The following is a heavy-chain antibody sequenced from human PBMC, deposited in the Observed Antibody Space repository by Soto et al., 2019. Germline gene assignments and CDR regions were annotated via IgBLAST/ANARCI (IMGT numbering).Heavy chain of an antibody. V-gene: IGHV1-18*01. CDR2: ISAYNGNT. D-gene: IGHD2-21*01. CDR3: ARDYALSSPYCGGDCYSDPIHDY. CDR1: GYTFTSYG. J-gene: IGHJ4*02. Sequence: ASVKVSCKASGYTFTSYGISWVRQAPGQGLEWMGWISAYNGNTNYAQKLQGRVTMTTDTSTSTAYMELRSLRSDDTAVYYCARDYALSSPYCGGDCYSDPIHDYWGQGTLVTVSS.